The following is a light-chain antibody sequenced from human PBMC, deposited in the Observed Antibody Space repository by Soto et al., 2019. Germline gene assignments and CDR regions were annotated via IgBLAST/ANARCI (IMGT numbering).Light chain of an antibody. CDR2: DVS. CDR1: SSDVGGYNY. J-gene: IGLJ2*01. CDR3: SSYTSSSLVV. Sequence: QSALTQPASVSGSPGQSITISCIGTSSDVGGYNYVSWYHQHPGRAPKLIIFDVSNRPSGVSDRFSGSKSGNTASLTISGLQAEDEADYYCSSYTSSSLVVFGGGTKLTVL. V-gene: IGLV2-14*01.